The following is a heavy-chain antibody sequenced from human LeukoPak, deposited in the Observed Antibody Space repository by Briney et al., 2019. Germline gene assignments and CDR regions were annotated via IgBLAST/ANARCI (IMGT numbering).Heavy chain of an antibody. D-gene: IGHD3-16*01. V-gene: IGHV4-59*01. CDR2: FHNSGTS. CDR3: TRGAGWLIDY. Sequence: SETLSLTCTVSDDSISDYYRGWLRQPPGKGLEWIGYFHNSGTSTYNPSLKSRVTISADTSKNQFSLKLNSLTTADTAVCYCTRGAGWLIDYWGQGILVTVSS. CDR1: DDSISDYY. J-gene: IGHJ4*02.